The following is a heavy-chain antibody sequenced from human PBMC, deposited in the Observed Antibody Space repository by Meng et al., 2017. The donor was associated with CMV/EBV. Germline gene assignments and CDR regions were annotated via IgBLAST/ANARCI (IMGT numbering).Heavy chain of an antibody. CDR3: ARDPVRSPSF. V-gene: IGHV3-74*01. CDR2: ISEDGSET. D-gene: IGHD3-10*01. Sequence: GESLKISCAASGFTFSDYWMHWVRKVPGKGLLWVSHISEDGSETNYADAVKGRFTIWRDNTKNTMYLQMNYLRAEDTAVYYCARDPVRSPSFWGQGILVTVSS. J-gene: IGHJ4*02. CDR1: GFTFSDYW.